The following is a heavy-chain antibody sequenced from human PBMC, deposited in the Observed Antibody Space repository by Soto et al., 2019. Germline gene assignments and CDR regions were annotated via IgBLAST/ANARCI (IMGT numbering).Heavy chain of an antibody. Sequence: QAHLEQSGAELKRPGASVKVSCKASGYTFSDFDINWLRQASGQGPERLGRMNAKSGDTFFPQRFQGKFNMTWDTSLSTAYMDVGSLTSDDTAIYYCARGNPFNYAGFDVWGQGTTVAVSS. V-gene: IGHV1-8*01. J-gene: IGHJ6*02. CDR2: MNAKSGDT. CDR3: ARGNPFNYAGFDV. CDR1: GYTFSDFD. D-gene: IGHD3-16*01.